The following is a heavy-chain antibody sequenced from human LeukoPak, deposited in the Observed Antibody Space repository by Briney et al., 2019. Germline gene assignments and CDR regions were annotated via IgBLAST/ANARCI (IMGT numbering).Heavy chain of an antibody. D-gene: IGHD6-19*01. CDR1: DFSITNAYY. CDR3: ARLITSGSYYFDF. V-gene: IGHV4-38-2*02. Sequence: SETLPPTCSVSDFSITNAYYWGWIRQPPGRGLEYLGNIYHSGATYYNPSLKSRVTISVDTSRNHFSLKLSSVTAADTAFYYCARLITSGSYYFDFWGQGTLVTVSS. J-gene: IGHJ4*02. CDR2: IYHSGAT.